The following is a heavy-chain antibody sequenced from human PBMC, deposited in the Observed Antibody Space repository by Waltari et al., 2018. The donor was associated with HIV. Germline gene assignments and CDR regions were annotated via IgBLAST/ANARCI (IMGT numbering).Heavy chain of an antibody. V-gene: IGHV3-30*18. J-gene: IGHJ4*02. CDR3: VKDGPPVEKSDYFEL. CDR1: GLDFSFSR. CDR2: ISDDGHKT. Sequence: QAQLVESGGGVVQPGGSLLLSCAASGLDFSFSRTHWVRQTPGKGLEWAAVISDDGHKTFYADSVRGRFTISRDNSNNKLSLQMNSLRPEDAGIYYCVKDGPPVEKSDYFELWGQGTLVTVSS. D-gene: IGHD3-9*01.